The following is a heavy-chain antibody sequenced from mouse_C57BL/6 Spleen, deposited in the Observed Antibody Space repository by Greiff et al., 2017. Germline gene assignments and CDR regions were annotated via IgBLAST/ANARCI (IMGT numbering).Heavy chain of an antibody. CDR3: ARGYDGYYRTWFAY. CDR2: ISSGGSYT. V-gene: IGHV5-6*01. D-gene: IGHD2-3*01. Sequence: EVKVVESGGDLVKPGGSLKLSCAASGFTFSSYGMSWVRQTPDKRLEWVATISSGGSYTYYPDSVKGRFTISRDNAKNTLCLQMSSLKSEDTAMYYCARGYDGYYRTWFAYWGQGTLVTVSA. CDR1: GFTFSSYG. J-gene: IGHJ3*01.